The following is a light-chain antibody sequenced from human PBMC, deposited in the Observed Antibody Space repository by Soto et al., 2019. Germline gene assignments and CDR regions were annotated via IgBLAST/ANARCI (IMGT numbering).Light chain of an antibody. CDR1: QSITIW. CDR3: QQYNSFSWT. CDR2: DAS. Sequence: DIQITQSPSPLSASVGDSVTITCRASQSITIWLAGYQQKPARAPKLLIYDASSLEGGVTSRFSGSGSGREVTLTISGLQPDDFATVYCQQYNSFSWTFGQGTKVDI. J-gene: IGKJ1*01. V-gene: IGKV1-5*01.